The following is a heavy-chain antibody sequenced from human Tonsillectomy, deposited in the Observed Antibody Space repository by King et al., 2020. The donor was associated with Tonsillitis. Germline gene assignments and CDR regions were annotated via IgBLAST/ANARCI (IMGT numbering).Heavy chain of an antibody. CDR3: ARRGDSSGYYSFDY. V-gene: IGHV4-39*07. Sequence: QLQESGPGLVKPSETLSLTCTVSGGSISSSSYYWGWIRQPPGKGLEWIGSIYYSGSTYYNPSLKSRFTISVDTSKNQFSLKLSSVTAADTAVYYCARRGDSSGYYSFDYWGQGTLVTVSS. D-gene: IGHD3-22*01. J-gene: IGHJ4*02. CDR2: IYYSGST. CDR1: GGSISSSSYY.